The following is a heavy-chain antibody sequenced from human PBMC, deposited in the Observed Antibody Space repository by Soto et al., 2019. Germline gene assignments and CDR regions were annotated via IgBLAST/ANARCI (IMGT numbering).Heavy chain of an antibody. CDR2: IYYSGTT. D-gene: IGHD1-26*01. CDR1: GGSISSAGYY. Sequence: QVQLQESGPRLVKPSQTRSLTCTVSGGSISSAGYYWSWIRQHPGKGLEWIGYIYYSGTTSYNPSLKSRVTIAVDTSKNQFSLKLSSVTAADTAVYYCARAGRYSGSHETLDYWGQGTLVTVSS. J-gene: IGHJ4*02. V-gene: IGHV4-31*03. CDR3: ARAGRYSGSHETLDY.